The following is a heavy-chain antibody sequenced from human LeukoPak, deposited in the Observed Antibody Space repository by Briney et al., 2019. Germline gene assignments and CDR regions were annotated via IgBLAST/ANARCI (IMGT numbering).Heavy chain of an antibody. V-gene: IGHV3-74*01. Sequence: GGSLRLSCAASGFTFSTYWMHWVRQAPWEELVWVSCINSDGSSPSYADSVKGRFTISRDNAKNTVYLQMNSLRAEDTAVYYCARWGSSGWYPMDVWGQGTTVTVSS. CDR2: INSDGSSP. CDR3: ARWGSSGWYPMDV. J-gene: IGHJ6*02. D-gene: IGHD6-19*01. CDR1: GFTFSTYW.